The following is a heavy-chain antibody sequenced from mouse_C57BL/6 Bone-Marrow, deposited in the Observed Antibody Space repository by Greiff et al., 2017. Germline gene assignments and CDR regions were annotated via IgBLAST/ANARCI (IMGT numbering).Heavy chain of an antibody. V-gene: IGHV1-76*01. CDR3: ARDRRSFDY. Sequence: QVQLQQSGAELVRPGASVKLSCKASGYTFTDYYINWVKQRPGQGLEWIARIYPGSGNTYYNEKFKGKATLTVDKSSSTAYMQLISLTSEDSAVYFCARDRRSFDYWGQGTPLTVSS. J-gene: IGHJ2*01. CDR1: GYTFTDYY. CDR2: IYPGSGNT. D-gene: IGHD1-1*01.